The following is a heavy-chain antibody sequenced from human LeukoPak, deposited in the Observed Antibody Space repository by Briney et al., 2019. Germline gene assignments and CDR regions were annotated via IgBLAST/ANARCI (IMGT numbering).Heavy chain of an antibody. V-gene: IGHV3-9*01. CDR2: ISWNSGSI. J-gene: IGHJ2*01. Sequence: GGSLRLSCAASGFTFDDYAMHWVRQAPGKGLEWVSGISWNSGSIGYADSVKGRFTISRDNAKNSLYLQMSSLRAEDTALYYCAKDIGTGGTGWYFDLWGRGTLVTVSS. CDR1: GFTFDDYA. D-gene: IGHD6-13*01. CDR3: AKDIGTGGTGWYFDL.